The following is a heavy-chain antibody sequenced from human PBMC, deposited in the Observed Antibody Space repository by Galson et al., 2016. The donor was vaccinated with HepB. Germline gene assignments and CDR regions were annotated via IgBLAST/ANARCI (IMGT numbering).Heavy chain of an antibody. CDR1: GFTFSQSW. CDR2: INGDGTIT. V-gene: IGHV3-74*01. J-gene: IGHJ4*02. Sequence: SLRLSCAGSGFTFSQSWMHWVRQVPGEGLVWVSRINGDGTITTYADSVRGRFTISRDNAKNTVYLQMTSVRVEDTAVYYCARDKLSDKYNRPGDDFENWGQGTLVTVSS. D-gene: IGHD4-17*01. CDR3: ARDKLSDKYNRPGDDFEN.